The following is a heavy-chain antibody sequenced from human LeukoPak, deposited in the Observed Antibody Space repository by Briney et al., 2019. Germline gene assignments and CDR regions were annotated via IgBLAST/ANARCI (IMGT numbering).Heavy chain of an antibody. CDR3: ARDLTYSSSWVNFDY. CDR2: IYSGGST. Sequence: PGGSLRLSCAASGFTFSSYWMHWVRQAPGKGLEWVSVIYSGGSTYYADSVKGRFTISRDNSKNTLYLKMNSLRAEDTAVYYCARDLTYSSSWVNFDYWGQGTLVTVSS. V-gene: IGHV3-53*01. D-gene: IGHD6-13*01. CDR1: GFTFSSYW. J-gene: IGHJ4*02.